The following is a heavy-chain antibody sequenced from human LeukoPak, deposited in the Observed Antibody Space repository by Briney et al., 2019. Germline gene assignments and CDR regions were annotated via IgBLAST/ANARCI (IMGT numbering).Heavy chain of an antibody. V-gene: IGHV3-11*03. CDR2: ISSSSSYT. CDR1: GFTFSDYY. D-gene: IGHD5-18*01. CDR3: ALSTATGRYFDN. J-gene: IGHJ4*02. Sequence: GESLRLSCAASGFTFSDYYMSWIRQAPGKGLEWVSYISSSSSYTNYADSVKGRFTISRDNAKNTLYLQMNSLRAEDTAVYYCALSTATGRYFDNWGQGTLVTVSS.